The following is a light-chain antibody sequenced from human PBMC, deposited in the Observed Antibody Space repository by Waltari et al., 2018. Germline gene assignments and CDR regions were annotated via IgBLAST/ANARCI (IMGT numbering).Light chain of an antibody. V-gene: IGKV1-39*01. J-gene: IGKJ1*01. CDR2: AAS. Sequence: DIQMTQSPSSLSASVRDRVTITCRASQSISSYLNWYQLKPGKAPKLMIYAASSLQSGVPSMFSGSAAGTDFTLTISSLQPEYFATYYCQQSHSTPRTFGQGTKVEIK. CDR1: QSISSY. CDR3: QQSHSTPRT.